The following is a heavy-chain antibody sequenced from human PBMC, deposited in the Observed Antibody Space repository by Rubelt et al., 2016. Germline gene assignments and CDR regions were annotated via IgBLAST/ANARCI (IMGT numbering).Heavy chain of an antibody. CDR3: AHSGGYCSSTSCYDY. D-gene: IGHD2-2*01. V-gene: IGHV2-70*15. CDR1: GFSLSTSGMC. CDR2: IDWDDDK. Sequence: QVTLRESGPALVKPTQTLTLTCTFSGFSLSTSGMCVSWIRQPPGKALEWLARIDWDDDKYYSTSLKTRLTISKDTSKNQVVLTMTNMDPVDTATYYCAHSGGYCSSTSCYDYWGQGTLVTVSS. J-gene: IGHJ4*02.